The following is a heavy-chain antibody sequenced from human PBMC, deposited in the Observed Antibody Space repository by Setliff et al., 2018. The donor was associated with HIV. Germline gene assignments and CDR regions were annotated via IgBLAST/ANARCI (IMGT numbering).Heavy chain of an antibody. V-gene: IGHV1-69*05. J-gene: IGHJ5*02. D-gene: IGHD3-16*01. CDR3: ARDRPPLGGFDP. CDR2: IIPIFGTA. CDR1: GGTFSSYA. Sequence: ASVKVSCKASGGTFSSYAISWVRQAPGQGLEWMGGIIPIFGTANYAQKFQGRVTITTDESTSTAYMELSSLRSEDTAVYYCARDRPPLGGFDPWGQGTLVTVSS.